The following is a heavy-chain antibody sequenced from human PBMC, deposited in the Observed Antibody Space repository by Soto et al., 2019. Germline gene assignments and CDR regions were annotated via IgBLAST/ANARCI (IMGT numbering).Heavy chain of an antibody. CDR1: GFTFSSYG. CDR3: AKAEIAYYYGSGSRIDY. D-gene: IGHD3-10*01. CDR2: ISYDGSNK. J-gene: IGHJ4*02. V-gene: IGHV3-30*18. Sequence: GGSLRLSCAASGFTFSSYGMHWVRQAPGKGLEWVAVISYDGSNKYYADSVKGRFTISRDNSKNTLYLQMNSLRAEDTAVYYCAKAEIAYYYGSGSRIDYWGQGTLVTVSS.